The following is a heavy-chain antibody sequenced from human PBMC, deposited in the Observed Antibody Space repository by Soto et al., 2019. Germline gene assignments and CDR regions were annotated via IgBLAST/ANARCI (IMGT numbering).Heavy chain of an antibody. CDR1: GYTFTSYG. D-gene: IGHD3-9*01. CDR2: ISAYNGNT. V-gene: IGHV1-18*01. Sequence: GASVKVSCKASGYTFTSYGISWVRQAPGQGLEWMGWISAYNGNTNYAQKLQGRVTMTTDTSTSTAYMELRSLRSDDTAVYYCARGPFSFYDILTAPVGYFHHWGQGTLVTVSS. J-gene: IGHJ1*01. CDR3: ARGPFSFYDILTAPVGYFHH.